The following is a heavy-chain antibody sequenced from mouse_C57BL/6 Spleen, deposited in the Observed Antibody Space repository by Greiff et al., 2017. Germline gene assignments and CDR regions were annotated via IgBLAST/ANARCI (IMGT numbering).Heavy chain of an antibody. D-gene: IGHD1-1*02. J-gene: IGHJ4*01. CDR3: AREHMGYYARDY. Sequence: QVQLQQSGAELARPGASVKLSCKASGYTFTSYGISWVKQRTGQGLEWIGEIYPRRGNTYYNETVKGKATLTADKSSSTAYMELRSLTAEDSAVYFCAREHMGYYARDYWGQGTSVTVSS. CDR1: GYTFTSYG. V-gene: IGHV1-81*01. CDR2: IYPRRGNT.